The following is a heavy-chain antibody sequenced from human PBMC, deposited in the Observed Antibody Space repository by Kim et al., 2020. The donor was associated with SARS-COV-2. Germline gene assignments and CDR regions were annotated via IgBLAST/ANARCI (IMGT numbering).Heavy chain of an antibody. V-gene: IGHV5-51*01. J-gene: IGHJ3*02. CDR3: ARHAQASNAFDI. Sequence: RYSPSFQGQVTISADKSNSTAYLQWSSLKASDTAMYYCARHAQASNAFDIWGQGTMVTVSS.